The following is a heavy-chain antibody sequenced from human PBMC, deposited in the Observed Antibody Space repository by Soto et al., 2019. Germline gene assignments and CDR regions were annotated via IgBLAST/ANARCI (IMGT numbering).Heavy chain of an antibody. Sequence: GGSLRLSCAASGFTFSSYSMNWVRQAPGKGLEWVSSISSSSSYIYYADSVKGRFTISRDNAKNSLYLQMNSLRAEDTAVYYCAREADIVATSDGFDYWGQGTLVTVSS. CDR2: ISSSSSYI. CDR1: GFTFSSYS. CDR3: AREADIVATSDGFDY. V-gene: IGHV3-21*01. J-gene: IGHJ4*02. D-gene: IGHD5-12*01.